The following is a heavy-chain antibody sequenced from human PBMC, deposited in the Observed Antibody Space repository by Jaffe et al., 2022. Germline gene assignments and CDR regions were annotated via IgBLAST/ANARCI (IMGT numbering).Heavy chain of an antibody. CDR1: GFTFSSYA. CDR2: ISGSGGST. Sequence: EVQLLESGGGLVQPGGSLRLSCAASGFTFSSYAMSWVRQAPGKGLEWVSAISGSGGSTYYADSVKGRFTISRDNSKNTLYLQMNSLRAEDTAVYYCAKGVTIFGVDYYYMDVWGKGTTVTVSS. V-gene: IGHV3-23*01. J-gene: IGHJ6*03. CDR3: AKGVTIFGVDYYYMDV. D-gene: IGHD3-3*01.